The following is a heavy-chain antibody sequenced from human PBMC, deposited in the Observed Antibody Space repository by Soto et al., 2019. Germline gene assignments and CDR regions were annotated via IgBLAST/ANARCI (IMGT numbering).Heavy chain of an antibody. D-gene: IGHD3-10*01. J-gene: IGHJ4*02. CDR3: ARRYGWLYFDY. CDR1: GGSISSYY. V-gene: IGHV4-39*01. Sequence: PSETLSLTCTVSGGSISSYYWSWIRQPPGKGLEWIGTIFYSGSTYYNPSLKSRVTISVDTSKNQFSLKLTSVTAADTALYYCARRYGWLYFDYWGQGSLVNVSS. CDR2: IFYSGST.